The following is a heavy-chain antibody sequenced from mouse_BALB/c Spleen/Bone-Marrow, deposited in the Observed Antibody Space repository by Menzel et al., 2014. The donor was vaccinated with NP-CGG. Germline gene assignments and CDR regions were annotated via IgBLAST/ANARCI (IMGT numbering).Heavy chain of an antibody. V-gene: IGHV14-3*02. J-gene: IGHJ2*01. CDR2: IDPANDNT. CDR3: ASYVYGYYFDY. Sequence: EVQLQQSGAELVKPGASVKLSCTASGFNIKDTYIHWVKQRPEQGLEWIGRIDPANDNTKYDPKFQGKATITADTSSSTAYLQLSSLTPEDTAVYYCASYVYGYYFDYWGQGTTLTVSS. D-gene: IGHD2-2*01. CDR1: GFNIKDTY.